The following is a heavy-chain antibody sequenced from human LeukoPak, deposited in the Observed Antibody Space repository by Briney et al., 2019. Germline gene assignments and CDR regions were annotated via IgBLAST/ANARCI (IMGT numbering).Heavy chain of an antibody. CDR2: ISGSGGST. CDR1: GFTFSSYA. V-gene: IGHV3-23*01. D-gene: IGHD2-2*01. J-gene: IGHJ4*02. CDR3: ARGNIVVVPAAYSY. Sequence: GGSLRLSCAASGFTFSSYAMSWVRQAPGKGLEWVSAISGSGGSTCYADSVKGRFTISRDNSKNSLYLQMNSLRAEDTTVYYCARGNIVVVPAAYSYWGQGTLVTVSS.